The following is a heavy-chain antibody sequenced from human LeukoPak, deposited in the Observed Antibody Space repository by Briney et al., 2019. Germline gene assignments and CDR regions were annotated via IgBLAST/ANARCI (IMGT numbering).Heavy chain of an antibody. CDR2: IYYSGST. V-gene: IGHV4-61*01. J-gene: IGHJ6*02. CDR3: ARDGSTSPYYYYYYGMDV. D-gene: IGHD2-2*01. Sequence: SETLCLTCTVSGGSVSSGSYYWSWIRQPPGKGLEWIGYIYYSGSTNYNPSLKSRVTISVDTSKNQFSLKLSSVTAADTAVYYCARDGSTSPYYYYYYGMDVWGQGTTVTVSS. CDR1: GGSVSSGSYY.